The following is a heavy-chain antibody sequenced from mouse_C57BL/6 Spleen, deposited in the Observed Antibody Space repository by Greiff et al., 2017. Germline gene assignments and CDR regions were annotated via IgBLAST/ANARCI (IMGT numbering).Heavy chain of an antibody. Sequence: VQLQQPGAELVRPGTSVKLSCKASGYTFTSYWMHWVKQRPGQGLEWIGVIDPSDSYTNYNQKFKGKATLTVDTSSSTAYMQLSSLTSEDSAVYYCARVGDYYGSNYFDYWGQGTTLTVSS. CDR1: GYTFTSYW. D-gene: IGHD1-1*01. CDR3: ARVGDYYGSNYFDY. CDR2: IDPSDSYT. V-gene: IGHV1-59*01. J-gene: IGHJ2*01.